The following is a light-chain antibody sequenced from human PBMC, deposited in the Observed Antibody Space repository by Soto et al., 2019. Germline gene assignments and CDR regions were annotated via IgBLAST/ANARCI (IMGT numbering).Light chain of an antibody. J-gene: IGKJ1*01. CDR2: GAS. V-gene: IGKV3D-15*01. Sequence: EIVMTQSPATLSLSPGERATLSCRASQSVNRNLAWYQQKPGQAPRLLMYGASTRATGIPARFSGSGSGTEFTLTISSLQPEDFAVYYCQEYDNWLTWTFGQGTKVDIK. CDR1: QSVNRN. CDR3: QEYDNWLTWT.